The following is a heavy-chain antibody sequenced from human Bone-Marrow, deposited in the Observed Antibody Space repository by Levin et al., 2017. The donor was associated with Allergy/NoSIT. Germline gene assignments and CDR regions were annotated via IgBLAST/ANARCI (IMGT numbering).Heavy chain of an antibody. D-gene: IGHD4-17*01. Sequence: PGGSLRLSCVASGPILSDYAMNWVRQAPAKGLEWVSGMSGSGGQSYYSDSVKGRCTISRDFFKNTLFLHMKSLRAEDTAVYYCAKAGTTVMLRYSYMDVWGTGTTVTVSS. CDR1: GPILSDYA. V-gene: IGHV3-23*01. J-gene: IGHJ6*03. CDR2: MSGSGGQS. CDR3: AKAGTTVMLRYSYMDV.